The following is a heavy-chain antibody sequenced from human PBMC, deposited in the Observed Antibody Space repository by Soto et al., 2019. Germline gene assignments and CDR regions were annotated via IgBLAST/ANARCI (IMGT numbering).Heavy chain of an antibody. CDR3: AKDQSASSNSYHAMDV. J-gene: IGHJ6*02. CDR1: EFTFSPYP. V-gene: IGHV3-30*09. CDR2: ISFDGATK. Sequence: QEPLVESGGGVVQPGRPLRLSCAASEFTFSPYPMHWVRQAPGKGLEWVAVISFDGATKYYADSVKGRFAISRDNSMNPLYLQMNSLRTEDTAVYYCAKDQSASSNSYHAMDVWGPGTTVTVSS. D-gene: IGHD6-6*01.